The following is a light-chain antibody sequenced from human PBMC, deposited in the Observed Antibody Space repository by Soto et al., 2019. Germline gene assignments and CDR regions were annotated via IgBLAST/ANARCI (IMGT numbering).Light chain of an antibody. J-gene: IGKJ1*01. Sequence: EIVMTQSAGALSLSPPGSXSLXCRASQSVSSSYLAWYQQKPGKAPSLLIYGASRRATGIPDRFSGSGSGTDFTLTISRLEPEDFAVYYCQQYDSSPIPFGQGTKVAIK. CDR2: GAS. CDR1: QSVSSSY. V-gene: IGKV3-20*01. CDR3: QQYDSSPIP.